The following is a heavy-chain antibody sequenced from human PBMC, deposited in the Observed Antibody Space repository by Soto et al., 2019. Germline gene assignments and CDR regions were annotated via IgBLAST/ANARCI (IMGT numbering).Heavy chain of an antibody. CDR1: GYTFTGYY. Sequence: ASVKVSCKASGYTFTGYYMHWVRQAPGQGLEWMGWINPNSGGTNYAQKFQGWVTMTRDTSISTAYMELSRLRSDDTAVYYCARGDGYCSGGSCLRGRWFGPWGQGTLVTVSS. CDR3: ARGDGYCSGGSCLRGRWFGP. V-gene: IGHV1-2*04. D-gene: IGHD2-15*01. J-gene: IGHJ5*02. CDR2: INPNSGGT.